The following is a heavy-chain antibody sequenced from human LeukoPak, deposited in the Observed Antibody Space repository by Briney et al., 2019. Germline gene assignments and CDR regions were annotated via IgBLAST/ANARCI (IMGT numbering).Heavy chain of an antibody. CDR1: GDSISSDY. CDR2: IYYSGST. CDR3: AREKWFGESHFDY. V-gene: IGHV4-59*12. J-gene: IGHJ4*02. D-gene: IGHD3-10*01. Sequence: SETLSLTCTVSGDSISSDYWTWIRQPPGKGLEWIGFIYYSGSTNYNPSLKSRVTMSVDTSKNQFSLKLSSVTAADTAVYYCAREKWFGESHFDYWGQGTLVTVSS.